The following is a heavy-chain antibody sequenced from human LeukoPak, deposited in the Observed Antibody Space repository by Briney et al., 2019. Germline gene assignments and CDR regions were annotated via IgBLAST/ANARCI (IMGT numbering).Heavy chain of an antibody. J-gene: IGHJ5*02. D-gene: IGHD4-17*01. Sequence: VGSLRLSCEASGFTLNKYWMHWVRQAPGKGLVWVSRITGDGSDIAYADSVKGRFTVSRDDAKNILFLQMTSLRVEDTAIYYCARDAYTTTSDWLDPWGQRTLVTVSS. CDR2: ITGDGSDI. V-gene: IGHV3-74*01. CDR1: GFTLNKYW. CDR3: ARDAYTTTSDWLDP.